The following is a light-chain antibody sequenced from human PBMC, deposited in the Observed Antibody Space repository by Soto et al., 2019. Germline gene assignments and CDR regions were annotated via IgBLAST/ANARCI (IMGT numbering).Light chain of an antibody. CDR1: QGISSY. CDR2: DAS. Sequence: EIVLTQSPATLSLSPGERATLSCRAGQGISSYLAWYQQKPGQAPRLLIYDASNRATGIPARFSGSGSGTDFTLTISSLEPEDFAVYYCQQRSSWPITFVQRTRLEIK. CDR3: QQRSSWPIT. J-gene: IGKJ5*01. V-gene: IGKV3-11*01.